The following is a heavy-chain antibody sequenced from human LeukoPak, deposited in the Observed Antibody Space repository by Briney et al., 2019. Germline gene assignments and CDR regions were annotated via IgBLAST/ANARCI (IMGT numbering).Heavy chain of an antibody. V-gene: IGHV4-61*02. CDR3: ARGPYSYDSSGAFDI. D-gene: IGHD3-22*01. CDR2: ISSSGST. Sequence: SETLSLTCTVSGDSISSGDYYWSWIRQPAGTGLEWIGRISSSGSTNYNPSLKSRVTISVDASKNQFSLKLSSVTAADTAVYFCARGPYSYDSSGAFDIWGQGTMVTVSS. CDR1: GDSISSGDYY. J-gene: IGHJ3*02.